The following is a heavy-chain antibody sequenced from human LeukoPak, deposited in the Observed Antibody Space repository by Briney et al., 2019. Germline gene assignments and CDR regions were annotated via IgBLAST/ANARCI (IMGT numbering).Heavy chain of an antibody. CDR3: ARGSVTLPDY. CDR1: GFTFSSYA. D-gene: IGHD2-21*02. CDR2: ISYDGSNK. V-gene: IGHV3-30*04. Sequence: GGSLRLSCAASGFTFSSYAMHWVRQAPGKGLEWVAVISYDGSNKYYADSVKGRFTISRDNPKNTLYLQMNSLRAEDTAVYYCARGSVTLPDYWGQGTLVTVSS. J-gene: IGHJ4*02.